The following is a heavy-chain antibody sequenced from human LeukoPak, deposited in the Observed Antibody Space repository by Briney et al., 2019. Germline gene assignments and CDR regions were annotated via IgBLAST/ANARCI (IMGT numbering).Heavy chain of an antibody. D-gene: IGHD5-24*01. V-gene: IGHV3-30*04. CDR3: ARTELYYYYYGMDV. J-gene: IGHJ6*02. CDR2: ISYDGSNK. CDR1: GFTFSIYA. Sequence: QSGGSLRLSWAASGFTFSIYAMHWVRQAPGKGLEWVAVISYDGSNKYYADSVKGRFTISRDNSKNTLYLQMNSLRAEDTAVYYCARTELYYYYYGMDVWGQGTTVTVSS.